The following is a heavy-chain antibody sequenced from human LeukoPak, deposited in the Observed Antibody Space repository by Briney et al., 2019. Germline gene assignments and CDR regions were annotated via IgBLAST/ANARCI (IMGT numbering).Heavy chain of an antibody. CDR2: ISGGGDVA. Sequence: GASLRLSCAASGFTFTNCAMIWVRQAPGQGLEWVSSISGGGDVAYYADSVRGRFTISRDNSKNTLYLQMSSLRADNTAVYYCAKGILVGGTSATDYWGQGTLVSVSS. D-gene: IGHD1-26*01. J-gene: IGHJ4*02. V-gene: IGHV3-23*01. CDR3: AKGILVGGTSATDY. CDR1: GFTFTNCA.